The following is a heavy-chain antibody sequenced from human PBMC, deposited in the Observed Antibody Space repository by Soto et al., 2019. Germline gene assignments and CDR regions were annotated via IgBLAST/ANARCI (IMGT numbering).Heavy chain of an antibody. Sequence: PGGSLRLSCAASGFTFISYAMSWVRQAPGKGLEWVSAISGSGGSTYYADSVKGRFTISRDNSKNTLYLQMNSLRAEDTAVYYCAKDLVPDCSSTSCYDSHYYYYGMDVWGQGTTVTV. J-gene: IGHJ6*02. D-gene: IGHD2-2*01. CDR3: AKDLVPDCSSTSCYDSHYYYYGMDV. CDR1: GFTFISYA. V-gene: IGHV3-23*01. CDR2: ISGSGGST.